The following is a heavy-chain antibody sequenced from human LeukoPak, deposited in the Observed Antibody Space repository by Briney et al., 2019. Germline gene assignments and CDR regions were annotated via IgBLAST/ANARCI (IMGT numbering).Heavy chain of an antibody. CDR2: ISGSSGST. V-gene: IGHV3-23*01. CDR1: GFTFSSYA. D-gene: IGHD6-6*01. J-gene: IGHJ6*02. CDR3: ALHTSSSDHYYYYGMDV. Sequence: SGGSLRLSCAASGFTFSSYAMSWVRQAPGKGLEWVSGISGSSGSTYYADSVKGRFTISRDNSKNTLYLQMNSLRAEDTAVYYCALHTSSSDHYYYYGMDVWGRGTTATVSS.